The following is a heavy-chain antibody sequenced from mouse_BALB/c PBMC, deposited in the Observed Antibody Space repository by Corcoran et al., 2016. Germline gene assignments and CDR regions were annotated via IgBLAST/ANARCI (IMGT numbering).Heavy chain of an antibody. CDR2: INPYNGAT. D-gene: IGHD1-1*01. Sequence: EVQLQQSGPELVKPGASVMISCKASGYSFTGYYMHWVKQSHVKSLEWIGRINPYNGATSYNQNFKDKASLTVDKSSSTAYMELHSLTSEDSAVYYCARDYGSSPFYAMDYWGQGTSVTVSS. CDR3: ARDYGSSPFYAMDY. V-gene: IGHV1-26*01. J-gene: IGHJ4*01. CDR1: GYSFTGYY.